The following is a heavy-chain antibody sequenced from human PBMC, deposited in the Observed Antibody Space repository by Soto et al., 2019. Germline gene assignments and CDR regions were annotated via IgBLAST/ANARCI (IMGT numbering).Heavy chain of an antibody. V-gene: IGHV3-30*18. CDR3: AKVKRIYSSGYYYYFDY. J-gene: IGHJ4*02. CDR1: GFTFSSYG. Sequence: LRLSCAASGFTFSSYGMHWVRQAPGKGLEWVAVISYDGSNKYYADSVKGRFTISRDNSKNTLYLQMNSLRAEDTAVYYCAKVKRIYSSGYYYYFDYWGQGTLVTVSS. CDR2: ISYDGSNK. D-gene: IGHD3-22*01.